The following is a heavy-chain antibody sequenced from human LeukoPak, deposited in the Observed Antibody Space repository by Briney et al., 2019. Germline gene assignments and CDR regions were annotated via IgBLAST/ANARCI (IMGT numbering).Heavy chain of an antibody. J-gene: IGHJ4*02. V-gene: IGHV3-23*01. CDR2: ISGSGGST. CDR3: AKGGRFIAAAGLDY. Sequence: PGGSLRLSCAASGFTFSSYAMSWVRQAPGKGLEWVSAISGSGGSTYYADSVKGRFTISRDNSKNTLYLQINSLRAEDTAVYYCAKGGRFIAAAGLDYWGQGTLVTVSS. D-gene: IGHD6-13*01. CDR1: GFTFSSYA.